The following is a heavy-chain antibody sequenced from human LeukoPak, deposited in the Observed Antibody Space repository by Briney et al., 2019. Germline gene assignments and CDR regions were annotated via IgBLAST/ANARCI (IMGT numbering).Heavy chain of an antibody. CDR3: SGAFDG. Sequence: GGSLRLSCAASGFTFSSYGMHWVRQAPGKGLEWVAVITYDGSNKYYAESVKGRFTISRDNSKNTLYLQMNSLRAEDTAVYFCSGAFDGWGQGTLVTVSS. V-gene: IGHV3-30*19. J-gene: IGHJ4*02. CDR2: ITYDGSNK. CDR1: GFTFSSYG.